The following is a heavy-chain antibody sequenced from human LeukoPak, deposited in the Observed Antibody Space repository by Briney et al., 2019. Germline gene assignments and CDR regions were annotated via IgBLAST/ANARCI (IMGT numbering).Heavy chain of an antibody. CDR1: GFTLSNYA. D-gene: IGHD3-22*01. CDR2: ISGSSLTI. Sequence: GGSLRLSCAASGFTLSNYAMTWVRQAPGKGLEWVSVISGSSLTIYYADSVKGRFTSSRDNSKNTVYLQMNSLRAEDTAVYYCAKDRTGYYDTSPDFDYWGQGTLVTVSS. V-gene: IGHV3-23*01. CDR3: AKDRTGYYDTSPDFDY. J-gene: IGHJ4*02.